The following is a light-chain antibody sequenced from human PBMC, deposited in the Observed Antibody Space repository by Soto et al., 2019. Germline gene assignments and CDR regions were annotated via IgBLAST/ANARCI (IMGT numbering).Light chain of an antibody. CDR1: SSDVGSYNL. V-gene: IGLV2-23*01. Sequence: QSALTQPASVSGSPGQSITISCTGTSSDVGSYNLVSWYQQHPGKAPKLMIYEGSQRPSGVSNRFSGSKSGNTASLTISGLQAEDEADYYCCSYAGSSTLLVFGTGTKVTV. CDR3: CSYAGSSTLLV. CDR2: EGS. J-gene: IGLJ1*01.